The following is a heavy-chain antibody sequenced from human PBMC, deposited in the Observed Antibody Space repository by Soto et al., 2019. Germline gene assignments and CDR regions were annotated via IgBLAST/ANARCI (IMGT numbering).Heavy chain of an antibody. CDR2: IVVGSGNT. D-gene: IGHD2-2*01. J-gene: IGHJ6*04. CDR3: AAVGAHCSSTSCYSPTEDV. Sequence: QMQLVQSGPEVKKPGTSVKVSCKASGFTFTSSAMQWVRQARGQRLEWIGWIVVGSGNTNYEQKFQERVTITRDMSTSTAYMELSSLRSEDTAVYYCAAVGAHCSSTSCYSPTEDVWGKGTTVTVSS. CDR1: GFTFTSSA. V-gene: IGHV1-58*02.